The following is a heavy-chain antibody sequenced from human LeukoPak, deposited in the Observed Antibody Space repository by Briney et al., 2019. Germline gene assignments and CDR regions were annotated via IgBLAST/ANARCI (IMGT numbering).Heavy chain of an antibody. CDR2: ISSSSSTI. D-gene: IGHD3-22*01. J-gene: IGHJ4*02. CDR3: ARDMYYDSSGYYGVAY. CDR1: GFTFSSYS. Sequence: PGGSLRLSCAASGFTFSSYSMNWVRQAPGKGLEWVSYISSSSSTIYYADSVKGRFTISRDNAKNSLYLQMNSLRAEDTAVYYCARDMYYDSSGYYGVAYWGQGTLVTVSS. V-gene: IGHV3-48*01.